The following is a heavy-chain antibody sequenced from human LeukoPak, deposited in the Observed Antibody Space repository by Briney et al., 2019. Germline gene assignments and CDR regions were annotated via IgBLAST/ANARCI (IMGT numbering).Heavy chain of an antibody. J-gene: IGHJ4*02. CDR2: ISGTGAST. D-gene: IGHD2-21*02. CDR3: AKDVVCHSVNCYLDY. Sequence: PGGSLRLSCAASGLTFSIYAMSWVRQAPGKGLEWVSGISGTGASTYYADSVKGRFTISRDNSKNTLDLQMNSLRAEDTAVYFCAKDVVCHSVNCYLDYWGQGTLVTVSS. CDR1: GLTFSIYA. V-gene: IGHV3-23*01.